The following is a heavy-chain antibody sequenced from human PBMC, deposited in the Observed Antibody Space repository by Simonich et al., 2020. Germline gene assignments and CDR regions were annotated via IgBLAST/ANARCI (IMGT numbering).Heavy chain of an antibody. J-gene: IGHJ4*02. CDR3: ARHYYGDYYFDY. CDR2: ISSSGCTI. CDR1: GFTFSSYE. V-gene: IGHV3-48*03. Sequence: EVQLVESGGGLVQPGGSLRLSCAASGFTFSSYEMNWVRQAPGKGLEWVSYISSSGCTIYYADSVKGRFTISRDNAKNSLYLQKNSLRAEDTAVYYCARHYYGDYYFDYWGQGTLVTVSS. D-gene: IGHD4-17*01.